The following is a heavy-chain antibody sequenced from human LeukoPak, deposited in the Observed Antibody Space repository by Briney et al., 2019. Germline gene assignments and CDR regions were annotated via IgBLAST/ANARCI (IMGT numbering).Heavy chain of an antibody. V-gene: IGHV5-51*01. J-gene: IGHJ1*01. Sequence: GASLQISCKGSGYSFTNYWIAWVRQLPGKGPEWMGIIYPGNSDTRYSPSFQGQVTISADKYCNTAYLQWSGLKASDTAIYYCARVSGGYFQEWGQGTLVTVSS. D-gene: IGHD3-10*01. CDR1: GYSFTNYW. CDR2: IYPGNSDT. CDR3: ARVSGGYFQE.